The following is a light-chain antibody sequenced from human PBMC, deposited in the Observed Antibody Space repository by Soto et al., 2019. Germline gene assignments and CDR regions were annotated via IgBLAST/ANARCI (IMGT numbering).Light chain of an antibody. CDR1: SSDVGGYNY. CDR3: SSFTNTITRYA. Sequence: QSVLTRPASVSGSPGQSITISCTGTSSDVGGYNYVSWFQHHPSKAPKLIIYEVSYRPSGVSNRFSGSKSGDTASLTISGLQAEDEADYYCSSFTNTITRYAFGTGTKVTVL. V-gene: IGLV2-14*01. CDR2: EVS. J-gene: IGLJ1*01.